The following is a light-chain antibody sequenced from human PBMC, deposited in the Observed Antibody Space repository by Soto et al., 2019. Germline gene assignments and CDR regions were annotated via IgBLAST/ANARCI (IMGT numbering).Light chain of an antibody. CDR3: QQYDTFWT. CDR1: QDISGW. Sequence: DIQMTQSPSSVSASVGDRVTITFRASQDISGWLAWYQQKPGKAPKLLIYDVSSLESGVPSRFSGSGSGTEFTLTISSLQPDDFATYFCQQYDTFWTFGQGTKVDIK. J-gene: IGKJ1*01. CDR2: DVS. V-gene: IGKV1-5*01.